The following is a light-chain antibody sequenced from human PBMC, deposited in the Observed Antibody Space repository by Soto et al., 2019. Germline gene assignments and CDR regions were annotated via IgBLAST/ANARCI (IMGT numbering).Light chain of an antibody. Sequence: SYELTQPPSVSVAPGKTARITWGGNNIGSKRVHWYQQKPGQAPVLVIYYDSDRPSGIPERFSGSNSGNTATLTISRVEAGDEADYYCQVWDSSSDHVVFGGGTKLTVL. CDR1: NIGSKR. V-gene: IGLV3-21*04. CDR2: YDS. CDR3: QVWDSSSDHVV. J-gene: IGLJ2*01.